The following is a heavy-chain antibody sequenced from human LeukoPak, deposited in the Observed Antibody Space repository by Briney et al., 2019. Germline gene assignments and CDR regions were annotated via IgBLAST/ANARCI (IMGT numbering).Heavy chain of an antibody. CDR1: GYTFTSYY. Sequence: GASVKVYCKASGYTFTSYYMHWVRQAPGQGLEWMGLINPSGGTTRYAQKFQGRVTMTRDLSTSTDYMELSSLRSDDTAVYFCARDNSVGDYAWWFDPWGQGTLVTVSS. J-gene: IGHJ5*02. V-gene: IGHV1-46*01. CDR2: INPSGGTT. D-gene: IGHD1-26*01. CDR3: ARDNSVGDYAWWFDP.